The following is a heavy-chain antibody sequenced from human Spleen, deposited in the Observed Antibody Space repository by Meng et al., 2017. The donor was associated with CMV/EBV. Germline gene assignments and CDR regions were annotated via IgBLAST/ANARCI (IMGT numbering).Heavy chain of an antibody. V-gene: IGHV1-69*04. Sequence: SVKVSCKASGDIFSTYTISWVRQAPGQGLEWMGRIIPILGIANYAQKFQGRVTITADKSTSTAYMELSSLRSEDTAVYYCAREYYDFWSGSWYYGMDVWGQGTTVTVSS. CDR3: AREYYDFWSGSWYYGMDV. CDR2: IIPILGIA. D-gene: IGHD3-3*01. CDR1: GDIFSTYT. J-gene: IGHJ6*02.